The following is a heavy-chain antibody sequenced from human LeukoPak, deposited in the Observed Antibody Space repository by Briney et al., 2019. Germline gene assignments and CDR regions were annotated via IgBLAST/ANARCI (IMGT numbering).Heavy chain of an antibody. Sequence: ASVKVSCKASGYTFTSYDINWVRQAPGQGLEWMGIINPSGGSTSYAQKFQGRVTMTRDTSTSTVYMELSSLRSEDTAVYYCARDPSQWELLLSTTGPYFDYWGQGTLVTVSS. CDR1: GYTFTSYD. CDR3: ARDPSQWELLLSTTGPYFDY. CDR2: INPSGGST. J-gene: IGHJ4*02. V-gene: IGHV1-46*01. D-gene: IGHD1-26*01.